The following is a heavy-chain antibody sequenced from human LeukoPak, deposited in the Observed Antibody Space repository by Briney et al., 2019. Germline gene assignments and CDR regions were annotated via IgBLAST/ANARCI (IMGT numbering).Heavy chain of an antibody. D-gene: IGHD2-15*01. CDR1: GFTFSSYW. J-gene: IGHJ4*02. CDR2: INGDGSGT. V-gene: IGHV3-74*01. CDR3: ARDVLGSCKGSICFRWEC. Sequence: GGSLRLSCAASGFTFSSYWMHWVRQVPGKGLVWVSRINGDGSGTSYADSVKGRFTISRDNAKNTLFLQMNSLRAEDTAVYYCARDVLGSCKGSICFRWECWGQGTLVTVSS.